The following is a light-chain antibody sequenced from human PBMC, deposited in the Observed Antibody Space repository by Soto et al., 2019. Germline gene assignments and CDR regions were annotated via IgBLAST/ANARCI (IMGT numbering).Light chain of an antibody. CDR2: KAS. CDR3: QQYNSYSWT. Sequence: DIKMTQSPSNLSASVGDRVTITCRASQSISSWLAWYQQKPGKAPKLLIYKASSLESGVPSRFSGSGSGTEFTLTISSLQPDDFATYYCQQYNSYSWTFGQGTKVDIK. V-gene: IGKV1-5*03. CDR1: QSISSW. J-gene: IGKJ1*01.